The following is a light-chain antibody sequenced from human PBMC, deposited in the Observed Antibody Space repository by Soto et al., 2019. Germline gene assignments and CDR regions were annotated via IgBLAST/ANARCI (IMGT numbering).Light chain of an antibody. CDR3: QQWHASPLS. V-gene: IGKV1-39*01. CDR1: QAISNY. Sequence: SSSVADRVNITCRASQAISNYLNWYQQKPGKAPNLLIFGAKTLQSGVPSRFSGSGYGTHFTLTITTLQPEDVGIYYCQQWHASPLSFVQGTRLEIK. CDR2: GAK. J-gene: IGKJ5*01.